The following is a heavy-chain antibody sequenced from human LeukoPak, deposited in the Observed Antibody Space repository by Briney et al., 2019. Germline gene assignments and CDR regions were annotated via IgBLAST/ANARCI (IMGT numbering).Heavy chain of an antibody. CDR2: IYTSGST. V-gene: IGHV4-61*02. Sequence: SETLSLTCTVSGGSISSGSYYWSWIRQPAGKGLEWIGRIYTSGSTNYNPSLKSRVTISVDTSKNQFSLKLSSVTAADTAVYYCARDPLGYCSGGSCYSGYFDYWGQGTLVTVSS. CDR3: ARDPLGYCSGGSCYSGYFDY. J-gene: IGHJ4*02. D-gene: IGHD2-15*01. CDR1: GGSISSGSYY.